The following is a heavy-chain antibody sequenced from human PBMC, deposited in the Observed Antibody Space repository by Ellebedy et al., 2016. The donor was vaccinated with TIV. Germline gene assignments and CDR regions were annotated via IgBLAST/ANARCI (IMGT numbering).Heavy chain of an antibody. D-gene: IGHD6-19*01. CDR1: GFPFSSYA. V-gene: IGHV3-23*01. J-gene: IGHJ3*02. Sequence: PGGSLRLSCSPSGFPFSSYAMSWVRQAPGKGLEWVSAISGSGGSKYYADSVKGRFTISRDNSKNTLYLQMNSLRAEDTAGYYGAKNPPFSGLDAFDIWGQGTMVTVSS. CDR3: AKNPPFSGLDAFDI. CDR2: ISGSGGSK.